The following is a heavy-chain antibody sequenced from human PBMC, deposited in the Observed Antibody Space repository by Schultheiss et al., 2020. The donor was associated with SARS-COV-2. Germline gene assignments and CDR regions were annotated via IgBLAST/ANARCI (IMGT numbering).Heavy chain of an antibody. CDR2: ISGYNGYT. D-gene: IGHD3-16*01. CDR1: GYTFTSHG. CDR3: ARALLGGPGAAAHT. J-gene: IGHJ4*02. V-gene: IGHV1-18*04. Sequence: ASVKVSCKTSGYTFTSHGISWVRQAPGQGFEWMGWISGYNGYTDYAQKFQGRITMTTDTSTSTAYMELRSLRSDDTAMYYCARALLGGPGAAAHTWGQGTLITVSS.